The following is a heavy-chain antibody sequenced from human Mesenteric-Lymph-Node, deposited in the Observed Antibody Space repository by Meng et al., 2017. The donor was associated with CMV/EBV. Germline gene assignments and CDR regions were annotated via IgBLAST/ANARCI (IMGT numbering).Heavy chain of an antibody. J-gene: IGHJ4*02. CDR2: INPNSGGT. CDR1: GSTFSGYY. Sequence: ASVKVSCKASGSTFSGYYMHWVRQAPGQGLEWMGWINPNSGGTNYAQKFQGRVTMTRDTSISTAYMELSRLRSDNTAVYYCARERGIYFDYWGQGTLVTVSS. CDR3: ARERGIYFDY. D-gene: IGHD6-13*01. V-gene: IGHV1-2*02.